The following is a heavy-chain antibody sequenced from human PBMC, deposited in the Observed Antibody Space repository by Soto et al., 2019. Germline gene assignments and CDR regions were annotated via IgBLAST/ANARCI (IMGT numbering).Heavy chain of an antibody. V-gene: IGHV3-33*01. J-gene: IGHJ4*02. CDR2: IWYDGSAE. CDR3: VRGDGSDPFLY. Sequence: PGGSLRLSCVVSGLTFSTHGMHWVRQAPGKGLEWVALIWYDGSAERYSDSVRGRFIVSRDNSKNTTYLEMNSLRGEDTAVYYCVRGDGSDPFLYWGQGTLVTVSS. D-gene: IGHD6-25*01. CDR1: GLTFSTHG.